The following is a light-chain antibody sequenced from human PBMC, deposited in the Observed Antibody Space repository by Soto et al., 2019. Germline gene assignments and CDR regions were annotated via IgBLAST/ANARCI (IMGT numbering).Light chain of an antibody. V-gene: IGKV1-33*01. Sequence: DIQMTQSPSSLSASVGDRVTITCQASQDISNYLNWYQQKPGKAPQLLIYDASNLETGVPSRFSGSGSGTDFTFTISSLQPEDIATYYCQQYDNLPSYTFGQGTKLEI. CDR1: QDISNY. CDR2: DAS. CDR3: QQYDNLPSYT. J-gene: IGKJ2*01.